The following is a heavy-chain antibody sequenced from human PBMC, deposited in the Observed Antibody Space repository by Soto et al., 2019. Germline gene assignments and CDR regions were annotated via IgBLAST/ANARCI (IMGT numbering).Heavy chain of an antibody. CDR2: INSDGSST. CDR3: VRTSLVVAAATREDY. Sequence: EVQLVESGGGLVQPGGSLRLSCAASGFTFSSYWMHWVRHAPGKELVWVSRINSDGSSTSYADSVKGRFTISRDNAKNTLYLQMNSLRAEDTAVYYCVRTSLVVAAATREDYWGQGTLVTVSS. CDR1: GFTFSSYW. J-gene: IGHJ4*02. V-gene: IGHV3-74*01. D-gene: IGHD2-15*01.